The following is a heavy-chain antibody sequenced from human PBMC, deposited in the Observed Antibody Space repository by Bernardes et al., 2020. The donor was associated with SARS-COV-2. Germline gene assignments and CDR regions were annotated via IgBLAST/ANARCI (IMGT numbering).Heavy chain of an antibody. V-gene: IGHV4-34*01. CDR3: ARAVWGIWHYDL. CDR2: INYSGST. CDR1: GGSLSGSY. Sequence: SETLSLTCAIYGGSLSGSYWNWIRQPPGPGLEWIGEINYSGSTHYNPSLKSRVTISIDTSKNQFSLTLSSVTAADTAVYYCARAVWGIWHYDLWGRGTLVTVSS. D-gene: IGHD3-16*01. J-gene: IGHJ2*01.